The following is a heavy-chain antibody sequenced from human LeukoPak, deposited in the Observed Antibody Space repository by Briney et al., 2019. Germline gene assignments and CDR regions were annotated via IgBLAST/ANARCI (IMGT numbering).Heavy chain of an antibody. J-gene: IGHJ4*02. CDR3: AKGYGDYRDYFDY. Sequence: PGGSLRLSCAASGFTYSNYAMNWVRQAPGKGLEWVAFIRYDGSNKYYADSVKGRFTISRDNSKNTLYPQMNSLRAEDTAVYYCAKGYGDYRDYFDYWGQGTLVTVSS. CDR1: GFTYSNYA. V-gene: IGHV3-30*02. CDR2: IRYDGSNK. D-gene: IGHD4-17*01.